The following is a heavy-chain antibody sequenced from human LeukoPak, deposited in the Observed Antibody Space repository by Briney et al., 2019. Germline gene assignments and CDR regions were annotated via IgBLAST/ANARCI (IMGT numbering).Heavy chain of an antibody. V-gene: IGHV4-59*01. D-gene: IGHD1-14*01. Sequence: PSETLSLTCTVSGASISTYHWSWIRQPPGKGLEWIGYIYYSGTTNYNPSLKSRVTISIDTSKNQFSLKLSSVTAADTAVYYCASSETDAFDIWGQGTMVTVSS. CDR2: IYYSGTT. J-gene: IGHJ3*02. CDR3: ASSETDAFDI. CDR1: GASISTYH.